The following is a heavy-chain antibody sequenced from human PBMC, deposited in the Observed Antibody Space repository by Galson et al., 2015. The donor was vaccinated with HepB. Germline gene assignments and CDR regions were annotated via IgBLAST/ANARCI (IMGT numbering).Heavy chain of an antibody. CDR3: ARVGQQLVTYYFDY. Sequence: SLRLSCAASGFIVSSNYMSWVRQAPGKGLEWVSVIYSGGSTYYADSVKGRFTISRDNSKNTLYLQMNSLRAEDTAVYYCARVGQQLVTYYFDYWGQGTLVTVSS. CDR2: IYSGGST. J-gene: IGHJ4*02. D-gene: IGHD6-13*01. V-gene: IGHV3-66*01. CDR1: GFIVSSNY.